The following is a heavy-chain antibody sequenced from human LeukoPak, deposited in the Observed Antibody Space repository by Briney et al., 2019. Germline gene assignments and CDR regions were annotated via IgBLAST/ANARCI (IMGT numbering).Heavy chain of an antibody. CDR1: GGTFSSYA. D-gene: IGHD3-22*01. J-gene: IGHJ4*02. V-gene: IGHV1-69*05. Sequence: GSSVKASCKASGGTFSSYAISWVRQAPGQGLEWMGGIIPIFGTANYAQKFQGRVTITTDESTSTAYMELSSLRSEDTAVYYCARGGGYYDSSGYYRFDYWGQGTLVTVSS. CDR3: ARGGGYYDSSGYYRFDY. CDR2: IIPIFGTA.